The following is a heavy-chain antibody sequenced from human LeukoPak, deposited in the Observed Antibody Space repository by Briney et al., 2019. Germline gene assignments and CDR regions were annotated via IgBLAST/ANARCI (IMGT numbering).Heavy chain of an antibody. CDR2: INPSGGST. CDR3: ARVPDLPGGIVVVPAAMFDY. Sequence: ASVKVSCKSYGYTFTSYFMHWVRQAPGQGLEWMGIINPSGGSTNYAQKLQGRVTMTTDTSTSTAYMELRSLRSDDTAVYYCARVPDLPGGIVVVPAAMFDYWGQGTLVTVSS. V-gene: IGHV1-46*01. J-gene: IGHJ4*02. D-gene: IGHD2-2*01. CDR1: GYTFTSYF.